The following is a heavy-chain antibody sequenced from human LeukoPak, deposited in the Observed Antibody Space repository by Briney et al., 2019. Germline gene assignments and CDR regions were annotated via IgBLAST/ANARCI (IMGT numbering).Heavy chain of an antibody. CDR3: ARGSSSSWYEGPFWFDP. V-gene: IGHV3-53*01. CDR1: GFTVSSNY. J-gene: IGHJ5*02. CDR2: TYSDSST. D-gene: IGHD6-13*01. Sequence: GGSLRLSCAASGFTVSSNYMSWVRQAPGKGLEWVSITYSDSSTYYADSVKGRFTISRDNSRNTLYLQMNSLRAEDTAVYYCARGSSSSWYEGPFWFDPWGQGTLVTVSS.